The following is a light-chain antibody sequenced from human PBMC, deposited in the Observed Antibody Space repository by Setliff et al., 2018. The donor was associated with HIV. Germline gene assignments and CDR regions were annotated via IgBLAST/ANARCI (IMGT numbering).Light chain of an antibody. CDR2: DVS. J-gene: IGLJ1*01. Sequence: QSALTQSASVSGSPGQSITISCTGTSSDVGGYKYVSWYQQHPGRAPKLMIYDVSNRPSGVSNRFSGSKSGNTASLTISGLQAEDEADYYCSSYTSSSAYVFGTGTKVTVL. CDR1: SSDVGGYKY. CDR3: SSYTSSSAYV. V-gene: IGLV2-14*03.